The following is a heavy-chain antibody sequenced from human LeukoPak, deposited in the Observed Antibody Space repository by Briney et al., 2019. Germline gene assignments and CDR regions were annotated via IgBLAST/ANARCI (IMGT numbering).Heavy chain of an antibody. CDR2: IRGSGGNT. Sequence: PGGSLTLSCAASGFTFSSYAMSWVRQAPGKGLEGVSGIRGSGGNTYNADSVKGRFTISRDNSKNTLYLQMNSLRAEDTAAYYCAKVGLCLSRTTCPFDYWGQGTLVTVSS. CDR1: GFTFSSYA. J-gene: IGHJ4*02. D-gene: IGHD2-2*01. CDR3: AKVGLCLSRTTCPFDY. V-gene: IGHV3-23*01.